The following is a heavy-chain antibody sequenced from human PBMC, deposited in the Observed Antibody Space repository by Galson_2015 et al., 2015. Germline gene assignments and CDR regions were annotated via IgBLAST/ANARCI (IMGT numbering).Heavy chain of an antibody. CDR3: AKDNQYNFDTRGYFGAFDF. CDR1: GFSFDDYA. J-gene: IGHJ3*01. V-gene: IGHV3-9*01. Sequence: LRLSCAASGFSFDDYAMHWVRLTPGKGLEWVSGISWNSDSLGYSDSVKGRFTISRDNAKKSLFLQMNSLRPDDTAFYYCAKDNQYNFDTRGYFGAFDFWGHGTMVTVSS. CDR2: ISWNSDSL. D-gene: IGHD3-22*01.